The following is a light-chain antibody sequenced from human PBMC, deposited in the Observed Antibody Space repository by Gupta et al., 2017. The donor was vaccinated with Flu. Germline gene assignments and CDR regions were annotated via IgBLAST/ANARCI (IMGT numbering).Light chain of an antibody. CDR3: QQYKNWPPLT. CDR2: RAS. J-gene: IGKJ4*01. Sequence: EIVMTQSPATLSVSPGERATLSCRASQSIGSNLAWYQQKIGQAPRLLIYRASTRATDIPARFSGSGSGTEFTLTISGLQSEEFAVYYCQQYKNWPPLTFGGGTKVEIK. V-gene: IGKV3-15*01. CDR1: QSIGSN.